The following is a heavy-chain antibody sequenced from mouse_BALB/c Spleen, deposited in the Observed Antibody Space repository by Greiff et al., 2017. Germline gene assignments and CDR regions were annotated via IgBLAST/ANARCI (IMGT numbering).Heavy chain of an antibody. V-gene: IGHV1-54*01. Sequence: QVQLQQSGAELVRPGTSVKVSCKASGYAFTNYLIEWVKQRPGQGLEWIGVINPGSGGTNYNEKFKGKATLTADKSSSTAYMQLSSLTSDDSAVYFCARARDNRYDRWCAYWGEGGLVTVSA. CDR2: INPGSGGT. CDR3: ARARDNRYDRWCAY. J-gene: IGHJ3*01. CDR1: GYAFTNYL. D-gene: IGHD2-14*01.